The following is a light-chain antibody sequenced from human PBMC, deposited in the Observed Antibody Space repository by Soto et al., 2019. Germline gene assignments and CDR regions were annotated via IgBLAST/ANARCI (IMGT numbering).Light chain of an antibody. CDR1: KDIGNN. J-gene: IGKJ1*01. CDR3: QHYYTYPWT. V-gene: IGKV1-8*01. CDR2: AAS. Sequence: AIRMTQYPSSLSASTGDRVTITCRASKDIGNNLVWYQQKPGKAPKVLIHAASTLQGGVSSRFSGSRSGTDFTLTINSLQSEDFATYYCQHYYTYPWTFGQGTKVEV.